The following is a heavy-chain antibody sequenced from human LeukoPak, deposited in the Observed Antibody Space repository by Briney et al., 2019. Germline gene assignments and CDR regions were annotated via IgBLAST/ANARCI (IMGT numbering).Heavy chain of an antibody. D-gene: IGHD4-11*01. CDR3: ASSLPPTTATTGLDP. V-gene: IGHV1-2*02. J-gene: IGHJ5*02. CDR2: ISPNSGGT. Sequence: GASVKVSCKASGYTFTGYYMHWVRQAPGQGLEWMGWISPNSGGTNYAQKFQGRVTMTRDTSISTAYMELSRLRSDDTAVYYCASSLPPTTATTGLDPWGQGTLVTVSS. CDR1: GYTFTGYY.